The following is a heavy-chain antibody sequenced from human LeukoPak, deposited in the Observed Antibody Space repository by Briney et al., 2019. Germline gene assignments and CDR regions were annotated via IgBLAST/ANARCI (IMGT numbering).Heavy chain of an antibody. Sequence: PGGSLRLSCAASGFTFSSYAMSWVRQAPGKGLEWVSAISGSGGSTYYADSVKGRFTISRDNSKNTLYLQMNSLRAEGTAVYYCAKDVLLWFGETYSDYWGQGTLVTVSS. D-gene: IGHD3-10*01. CDR2: ISGSGGST. V-gene: IGHV3-23*01. J-gene: IGHJ4*02. CDR3: AKDVLLWFGETYSDY. CDR1: GFTFSSYA.